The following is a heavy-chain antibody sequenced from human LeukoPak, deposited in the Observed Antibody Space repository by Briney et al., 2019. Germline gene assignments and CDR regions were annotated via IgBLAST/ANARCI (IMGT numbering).Heavy chain of an antibody. D-gene: IGHD4-11*01. J-gene: IGHJ4*02. CDR2: INHSGST. CDR3: ARAQSPLYFDY. V-gene: IGHV4-34*01. CDR1: GGSFSGYY. Sequence: PSETLSLTCAVYGGSFSGYYWSWIRQPPGKGLEWIGEINHSGSTNYNPSLKSRVTISVDRSKNQFSLKLSSVTAADTAVYYCARAQSPLYFDYWGQGTLVTVSS.